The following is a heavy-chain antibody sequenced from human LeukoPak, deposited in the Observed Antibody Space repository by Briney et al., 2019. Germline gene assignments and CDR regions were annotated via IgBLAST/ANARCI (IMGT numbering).Heavy chain of an antibody. J-gene: IGHJ4*02. CDR1: GFTFSSYS. D-gene: IGHD3-3*01. CDR2: ISGSGGST. CDR3: AKEKYDFWSASGY. V-gene: IGHV3-23*01. Sequence: GGSLRLSCAASGFTFSSYSMNWVRQAPGKGLEWVSAISGSGGSTYYADSVKGRLTISRDNSKNTLYLQMNSLRAEDTAVYYCAKEKYDFWSASGYWGQGTLVTVSS.